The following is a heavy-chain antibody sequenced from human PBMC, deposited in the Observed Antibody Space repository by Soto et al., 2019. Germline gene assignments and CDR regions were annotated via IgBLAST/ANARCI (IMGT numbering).Heavy chain of an antibody. J-gene: IGHJ5*02. CDR2: ISYSGNT. V-gene: IGHV4-30-4*01. CDR1: GGSINSGDYY. D-gene: IGHD3-10*01. Sequence: QVLLQESGPGLVKPSQTLSLTCAVSGGSINSGDYYWSWIRQPPGKALEWMGYISYSGNTYYNPSLRGRITVSIATSKNGFSLRLTSVSAADTAVYYCAREGVTRFRGALDAWGQGTLVTVSS. CDR3: AREGVTRFRGALDA.